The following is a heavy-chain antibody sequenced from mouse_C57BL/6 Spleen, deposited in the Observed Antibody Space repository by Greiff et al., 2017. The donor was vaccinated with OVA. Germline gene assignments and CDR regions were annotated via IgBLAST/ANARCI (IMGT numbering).Heavy chain of an antibody. V-gene: IGHV5-9-1*02. D-gene: IGHD4-1*01. Sequence: EVKLMESGEGLVKPGGSLKLSCAASGFTFSSYAMSWVRQTPEKRLEWVAYISSGGDYIYYADTVKGRFTISRDNARNTLYLQMSSLKSEDTAMYYCTRGSGGFAYWGQGTLVTVSA. CDR1: GFTFSSYA. CDR2: ISSGGDYI. CDR3: TRGSGGFAY. J-gene: IGHJ3*01.